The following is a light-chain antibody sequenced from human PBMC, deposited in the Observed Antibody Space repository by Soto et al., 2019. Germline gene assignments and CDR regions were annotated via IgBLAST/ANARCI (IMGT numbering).Light chain of an antibody. J-gene: IGLJ1*01. V-gene: IGLV1-40*01. CDR1: SSNIGSGYD. Sequence: QSVLTQPPSVSGAPGQGVTISCTGSSSNIGSGYDVHWYQQFPGTAPKLLIYGNTNRPSGVPDRFSGSKSGTSASLAITGLQAEDEAVYYCSSYSSGSTLGVFGTGTKVTVL. CDR3: SSYSSGSTLGV. CDR2: GNT.